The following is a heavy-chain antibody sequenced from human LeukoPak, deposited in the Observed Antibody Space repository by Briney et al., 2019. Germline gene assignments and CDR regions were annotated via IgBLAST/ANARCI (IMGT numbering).Heavy chain of an antibody. V-gene: IGHV3-48*03. Sequence: GGSLRLSCAASGFTFSSYEMNWVRQAPGKGLEWVSYISSSGSTIYYADSVKGRFTISRDNAKNSLYLQMNSLRAEDTAVYYRASDDWNDGNWFDPWGQGTLVTVSS. CDR1: GFTFSSYE. CDR2: ISSSGSTI. D-gene: IGHD1-1*01. CDR3: ASDDWNDGNWFDP. J-gene: IGHJ5*02.